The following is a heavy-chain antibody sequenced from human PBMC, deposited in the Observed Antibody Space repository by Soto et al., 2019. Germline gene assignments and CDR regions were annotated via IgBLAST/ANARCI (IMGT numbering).Heavy chain of an antibody. D-gene: IGHD5-12*01. V-gene: IGHV4-39*01. CDR2: IYYSGST. Sequence: QLQLQESGPGLVKPSETLSLTCTVSGGSISSSSYYWGWIRQPPGKGLEWIGIIYYSGSTYYNPSLKSGVTMSVDTSKNPFSLKLSSVPAADPAVYYCARRGGVATNAFDIWGQGTMVTVSS. CDR3: ARRGGVATNAFDI. CDR1: GGSISSSSYY. J-gene: IGHJ3*02.